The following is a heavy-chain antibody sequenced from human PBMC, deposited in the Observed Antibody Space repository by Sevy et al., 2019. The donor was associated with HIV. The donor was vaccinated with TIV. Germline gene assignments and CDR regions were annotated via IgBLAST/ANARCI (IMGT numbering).Heavy chain of an antibody. J-gene: IGHJ5*02. CDR2: IYYSGST. CDR1: GGSISSSSYY. D-gene: IGHD2-21*02. V-gene: IGHV4-39*01. Sequence: SETLSLTCTVSGGSISSSSYYWGWIRQPPGKGLEWIGSIYYSGSTYYNPSLKSRVTISVDTSKNQFSLKLSSVTAADTAVYYCARQQGYCGGDCYLNWFDPWGQGTLVTVSS. CDR3: ARQQGYCGGDCYLNWFDP.